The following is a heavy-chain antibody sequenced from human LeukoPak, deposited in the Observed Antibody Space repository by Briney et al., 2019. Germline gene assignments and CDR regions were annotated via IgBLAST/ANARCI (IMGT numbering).Heavy chain of an antibody. J-gene: IGHJ4*02. CDR2: MNPNSGGT. CDR1: GYTLTGHS. Sequence: EASVKVSCKASGYTLTGHSMHWVRQAPGKGLEWMGWMNPNSGGTKYTRKFQGRVTMTRDTSISTAYMELSRLTSDDTAMYYCARDKLGLGELSLYDEWGQGTQVTVSS. V-gene: IGHV1-2*02. D-gene: IGHD3-16*02. CDR3: ARDKLGLGELSLYDE.